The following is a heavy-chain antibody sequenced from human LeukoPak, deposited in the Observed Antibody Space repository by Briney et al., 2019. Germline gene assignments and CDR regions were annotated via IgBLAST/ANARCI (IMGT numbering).Heavy chain of an antibody. J-gene: IGHJ4*02. V-gene: IGHV3-48*04. CDR3: ARTNPYFDTSGPLDY. CDR1: GFTFSSYS. Sequence: GGSLRLSCAASGFTFSSYSMNWVRQAPGKGLEWVSYISSSSGIIYYADSVKGRLTISRDNAKNSLYLQMNSLRAEDTAVYYCARTNPYFDTSGPLDYWGQGTLVTVSS. D-gene: IGHD3-22*01. CDR2: ISSSSGII.